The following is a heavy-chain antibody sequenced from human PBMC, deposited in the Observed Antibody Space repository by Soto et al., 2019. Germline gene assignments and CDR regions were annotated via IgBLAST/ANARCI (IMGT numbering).Heavy chain of an antibody. CDR3: ARGIVATSGNWFDP. D-gene: IGHD5-12*01. CDR2: INHSGST. V-gene: IGHV4-59*12. J-gene: IGHJ5*02. CDR1: GFSISSYH. Sequence: SETLSLTCTVSGFSISSYHWSWIRQPPGKGLEWIGEINHSGSTNYNPSLKSRVTISVDTSKNQFSLKLSSVTAADTAVYYCARGIVATSGNWFDPWGQGTLVTSPQ.